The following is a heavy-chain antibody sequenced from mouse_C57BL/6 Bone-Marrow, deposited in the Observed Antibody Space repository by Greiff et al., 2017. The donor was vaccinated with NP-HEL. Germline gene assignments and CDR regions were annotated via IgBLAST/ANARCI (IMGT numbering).Heavy chain of an antibody. D-gene: IGHD2-4*01. CDR3: ARIGLRERGSDMDY. CDR1: GFSLTSYA. J-gene: IGHJ4*01. V-gene: IGHV2-9-1*01. CDR2: IWTGGGT. Sequence: VKLVESGPGLVAPSQSLSITCTVSGFSLTSYAISWVRQPPGKGLAWLGVIWTGGGTNYNSALKSRLSISKDNSKSQVFLKMNSLQTDDTARYYCARIGLRERGSDMDYWGQGTSVTVSS.